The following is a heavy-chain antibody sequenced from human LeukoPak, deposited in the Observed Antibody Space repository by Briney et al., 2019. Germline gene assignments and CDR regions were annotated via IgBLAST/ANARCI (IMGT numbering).Heavy chain of an antibody. CDR1: GFTFSSYG. J-gene: IGHJ4*02. CDR3: ARGDGCGDSQPLDY. D-gene: IGHD4-17*01. Sequence: GGSLRLSCAASGFTFSSYGMHWVRQAPGKGLEWVAVIWYDGSNKYYADSVKGRFTVSRDNSKNTLYLQMNSLRTEDTAVYYCARGDGCGDSQPLDYWGQGTLVTVSS. V-gene: IGHV3-33*01. CDR2: IWYDGSNK.